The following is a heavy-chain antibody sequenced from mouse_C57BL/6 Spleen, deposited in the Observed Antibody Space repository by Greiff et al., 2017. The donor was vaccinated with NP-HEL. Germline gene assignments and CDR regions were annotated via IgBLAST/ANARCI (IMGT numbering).Heavy chain of an antibody. CDR3: AREEERSGSSYPYYAMDY. V-gene: IGHV1-18*01. CDR1: GYTFTDYN. Sequence: VQLQQSGPELVKPGASVKIPCTASGYTFTDYNMDWVKQSHGKSLEWIGDINPNNGGTIYNQKFKGKATLTVDKSSSTAYMELRSLTSEDTAVYYCAREEERSGSSYPYYAMDYWGQGTSVTVSS. J-gene: IGHJ4*01. D-gene: IGHD1-1*01. CDR2: INPNNGGT.